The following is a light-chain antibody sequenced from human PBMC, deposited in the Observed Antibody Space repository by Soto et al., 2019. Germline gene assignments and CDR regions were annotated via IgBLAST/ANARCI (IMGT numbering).Light chain of an antibody. V-gene: IGLV1-44*01. CDR2: SHN. Sequence: QSALTQPPSASGTPGQRVTISCSGSSSNIGSNTVNWYQQLPGTAPQLLIYSHNQRPSGVPDRFSGSKSGTSASLAISGLQSEDEADYYCAAWDDSLNGRFVFGTGTKLTVL. CDR3: AAWDDSLNGRFV. CDR1: SSNIGSNT. J-gene: IGLJ1*01.